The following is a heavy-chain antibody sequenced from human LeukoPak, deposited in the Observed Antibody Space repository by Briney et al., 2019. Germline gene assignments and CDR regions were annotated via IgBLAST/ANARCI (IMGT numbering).Heavy chain of an antibody. Sequence: GGSLRLSCAASGFTFSDYYMSWIRQAPGKGLEGVSYISSSGSTIYYADSVKGRFTISRDNAKNSLYLQMNSLRAEDTAVYYCARALKGTYYDFWSGYWNYYYYMDVWGKGTTVTVSS. CDR1: GFTFSDYY. J-gene: IGHJ6*03. CDR2: ISSSGSTI. CDR3: ARALKGTYYDFWSGYWNYYYYMDV. D-gene: IGHD3-3*01. V-gene: IGHV3-11*01.